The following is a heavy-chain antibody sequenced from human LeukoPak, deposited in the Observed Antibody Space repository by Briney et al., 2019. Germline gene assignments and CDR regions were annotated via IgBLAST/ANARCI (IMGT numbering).Heavy chain of an antibody. CDR3: AGVHLEWELQYLKFDT. V-gene: IGHV4-30-4*08. J-gene: IGHJ5*02. CDR2: IYYSGST. Sequence: SETLSLTCTVSGGSISSGDYYWSWIRQPPGKGLEWIGYIYYSGSTYYNPSLESRVTISVDTSKNQFSLKLSSVTAADTAVYYCAGVHLEWELQYLKFDTWGQGTLVTVSS. CDR1: GGSISSGDYY. D-gene: IGHD1-26*01.